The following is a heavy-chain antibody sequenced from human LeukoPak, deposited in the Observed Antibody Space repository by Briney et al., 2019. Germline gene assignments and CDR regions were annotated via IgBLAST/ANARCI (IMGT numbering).Heavy chain of an antibody. V-gene: IGHV3-21*01. D-gene: IGHD3-16*01. CDR2: ISSSSSYI. CDR3: VRDYVWGSYFDY. CDR1: GFTFSSYS. J-gene: IGHJ4*02. Sequence: PGRSLRLSCAASGFTFSSYSMNWVRHAPGKGLEWVSSISSSSSYIYYADSVKGRFTISTNNAKNSLYLQMNSLIAEDKGVYYCVRDYVWGSYFDYWGKGTLVTVSS.